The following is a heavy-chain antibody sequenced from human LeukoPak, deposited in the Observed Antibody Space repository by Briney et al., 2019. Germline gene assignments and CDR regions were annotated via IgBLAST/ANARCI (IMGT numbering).Heavy chain of an antibody. J-gene: IGHJ2*01. CDR3: VTGHYDSRMYFDL. CDR1: GLTFSTYW. D-gene: IGHD3-16*01. V-gene: IGHV3-74*01. Sequence: QSGGSLRLSCTASGLTFSTYWVHWVRQAPGKGLVWVSQIKFDGSLASYADSVKGRFTISRDNAKNTLYLQMNTLGTEDTAVYYCVTGHYDSRMYFDLWCRGTLVTVSS. CDR2: IKFDGSLA.